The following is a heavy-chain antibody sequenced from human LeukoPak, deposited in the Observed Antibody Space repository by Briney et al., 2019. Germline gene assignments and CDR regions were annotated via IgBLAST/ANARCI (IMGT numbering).Heavy chain of an antibody. J-gene: IGHJ4*02. V-gene: IGHV3-64*01. D-gene: IGHD1-26*01. CDR2: ISSNGGST. Sequence: GGPLRLSCAASGFTFSSYAMHWVRQAPGKGLEYVSAISSNGGSTYYANSVKGRFTISRDNSKNTLYLQMGSLRAEDMAVYYCARESGSYHFDYWGQGTLVTVSS. CDR1: GFTFSSYA. CDR3: ARESGSYHFDY.